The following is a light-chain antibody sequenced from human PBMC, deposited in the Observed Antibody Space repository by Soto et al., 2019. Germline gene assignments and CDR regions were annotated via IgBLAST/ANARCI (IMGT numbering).Light chain of an antibody. CDR1: SSDVGGYNY. J-gene: IGLJ2*01. Sequence: QSALTQPASVSGSHGQSITISCTGTSSDVGGYNYVSWYQHNPGKAPKLMIFDVSNRPSGVSNRFSGSKSGNTASLTISGLQAEDEADYYCNSYTSTSTVVFGGGTKLTVL. CDR2: DVS. CDR3: NSYTSTSTVV. V-gene: IGLV2-14*03.